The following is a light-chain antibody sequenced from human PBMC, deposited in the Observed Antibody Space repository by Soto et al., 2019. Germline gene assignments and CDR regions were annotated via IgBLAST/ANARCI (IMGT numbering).Light chain of an antibody. CDR3: QQHTTSPPSWT. J-gene: IGKJ1*01. CDR1: QSVTSSY. V-gene: IGKV3-20*01. CDR2: GAS. Sequence: ETVLTQSPGTLSLSPGERATLFCRASQSVTSSYLAWYQQKPGQAPRLLIYGASSKATGIPDRFSGIGSGTDFPLPISRLEPEDFAVYYCQQHTTSPPSWTFGQGTKVEIK.